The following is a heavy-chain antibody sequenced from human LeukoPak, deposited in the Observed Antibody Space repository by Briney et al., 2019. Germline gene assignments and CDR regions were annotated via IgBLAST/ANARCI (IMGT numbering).Heavy chain of an antibody. Sequence: GESLKISCQVSGYIFTDYWIGWVRQMPGKGLESMGIIYPGDSDTAYSPFFQGQVTISVDKSISTVYLQWSSLRASDTAMYYCARQVAVAAWEYWGQGTLVTVSS. CDR1: GYIFTDYW. J-gene: IGHJ4*02. V-gene: IGHV5-51*01. D-gene: IGHD6-19*01. CDR2: IYPGDSDT. CDR3: ARQVAVAAWEY.